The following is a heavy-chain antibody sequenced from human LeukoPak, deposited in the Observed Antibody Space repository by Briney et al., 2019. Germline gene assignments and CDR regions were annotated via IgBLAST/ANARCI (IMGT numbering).Heavy chain of an antibody. Sequence: VASVKVSCKASGYTFTGYYMHWVRQAPGQGLEWMGWINPNSGGTNYAQKFQGRVTMTRDTSISTACMELSRLRSDDTAVYYCACRGSGYDQRDYWGQGTLVTVSS. J-gene: IGHJ4*02. CDR1: GYTFTGYY. V-gene: IGHV1-2*02. CDR3: ACRGSGYDQRDY. CDR2: INPNSGGT. D-gene: IGHD5-12*01.